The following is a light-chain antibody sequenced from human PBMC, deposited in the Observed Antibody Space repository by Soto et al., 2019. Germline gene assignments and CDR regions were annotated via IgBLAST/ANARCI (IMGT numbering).Light chain of an antibody. Sequence: IVLTRSPATLSVSPWERVTLSCRASQSVDIKLAWYQQKPGQAPRLRFFGASRRATRIPDRFGGSGSGPDFNLTISIMEPEDYAVYYCQHYGSGTTCTFGQGTKVDIK. CDR1: QSVDIK. V-gene: IGKV3-20*01. J-gene: IGKJ1*01. CDR3: QHYGSGTTCT. CDR2: GAS.